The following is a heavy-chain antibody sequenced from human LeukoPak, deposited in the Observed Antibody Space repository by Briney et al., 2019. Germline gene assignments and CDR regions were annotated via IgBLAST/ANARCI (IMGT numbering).Heavy chain of an antibody. CDR2: ISAYNGNT. CDR3: ARVSFGYMDV. CDR1: GGTFSSYA. Sequence: GSSVKVSCKASGGTFSSYAISWVRQAPGQGLEWMGWISAYNGNTNYAQKLQGRVTMTTDTSTSTAYMELRSLRSDDTAVYYCARVSFGYMDVWGKGTMVTVSS. D-gene: IGHD3-10*01. V-gene: IGHV1-18*01. J-gene: IGHJ6*03.